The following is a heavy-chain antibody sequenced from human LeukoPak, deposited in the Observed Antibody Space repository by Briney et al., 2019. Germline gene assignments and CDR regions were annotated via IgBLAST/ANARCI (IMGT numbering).Heavy chain of an antibody. Sequence: PGGSLRLSCAASGFTFSSYAMSWVRQAPGKGLEWVSAISGSGGSTYYADSVKGRFSISRDNSQNTLFLQMNSLRAEDTAIYYCARYIAVAGSHYFYGMDVWGQGTTVTVSS. J-gene: IGHJ6*02. D-gene: IGHD6-19*01. V-gene: IGHV3-23*01. CDR1: GFTFSSYA. CDR2: ISGSGGST. CDR3: ARYIAVAGSHYFYGMDV.